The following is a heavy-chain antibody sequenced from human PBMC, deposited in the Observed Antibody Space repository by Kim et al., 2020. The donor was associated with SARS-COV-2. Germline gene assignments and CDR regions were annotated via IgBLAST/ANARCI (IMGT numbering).Heavy chain of an antibody. CDR1: GFTFRSYY. CDR3: ARGIFRTGLDV. CDR2: MTGDASRT. J-gene: IGHJ6*02. V-gene: IGHV3-74*01. Sequence: GGSLRLSCAASGFTFRSYYINWVRQVPGKGLVWVSRMTGDASRTNYADSVRGRFTMSRDNTENTVYLQMDSPRGDDTAVYYCARGIFRTGLDVWGQGTTVTVSS.